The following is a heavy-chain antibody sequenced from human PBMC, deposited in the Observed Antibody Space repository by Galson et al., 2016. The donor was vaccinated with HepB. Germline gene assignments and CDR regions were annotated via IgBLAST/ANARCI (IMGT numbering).Heavy chain of an antibody. CDR1: GFTVSSNY. CDR3: ARGNHGDPFDY. J-gene: IGHJ4*02. CDR2: IYSGGST. D-gene: IGHD4-17*01. V-gene: IGHV3-53*01. Sequence: SLRLSCAASGFTVSSNYMSWVRQAPGKGLEWVSVIYSGGSTYYADSVTGRFTISRDNSKNTLYLQMNSLRTEDTAVYYCARGNHGDPFDYWGQGTLVTVSS.